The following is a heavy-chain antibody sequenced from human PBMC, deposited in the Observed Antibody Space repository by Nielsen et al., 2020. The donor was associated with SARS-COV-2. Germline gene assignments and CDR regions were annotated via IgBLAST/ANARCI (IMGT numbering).Heavy chain of an antibody. CDR3: ARNELDDWYFDL. CDR1: GFTFSSYW. Sequence: GGSLRLSCAASGFTFSSYWMSWVRQAPGKGLEWVANIKQDGSEKYYADSVKGRFTISRDNSKNTLYLQMNSLRAEDTAVYYCARNELDDWYFDLWGRGTLVTVSS. D-gene: IGHD1-1*01. J-gene: IGHJ2*01. CDR2: IKQDGSEK. V-gene: IGHV3-7*01.